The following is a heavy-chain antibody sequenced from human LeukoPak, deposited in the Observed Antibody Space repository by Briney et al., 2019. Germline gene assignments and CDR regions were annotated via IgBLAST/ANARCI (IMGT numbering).Heavy chain of an antibody. CDR1: GYTLTDLS. CDR2: FDPEDGEA. CDR3: ATVVVPTAPSYYYYYYMDV. D-gene: IGHD2-2*01. J-gene: IGHJ6*03. Sequence: ASVKVSCKVSGYTLTDLSIHWVRQAPGEGLEWMAGFDPEDGEAIFAQNFQGRVTMTEDTSIDTAYMELSSLRSEDTALYYCATVVVPTAPSYYYYYYMDVGGEGTTVTVSS. V-gene: IGHV1-24*01.